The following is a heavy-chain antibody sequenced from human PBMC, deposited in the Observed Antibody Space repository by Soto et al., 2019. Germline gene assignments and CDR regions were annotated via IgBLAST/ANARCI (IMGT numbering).Heavy chain of an antibody. V-gene: IGHV2-5*02. D-gene: IGHD2-21*02. CDR3: AHVTWHYYCSMDV. J-gene: IGHJ6*02. CDR1: GFSLSTSGVG. Sequence: QITLKESGPTLVKPTQTLTLTCTFSGFSLSTSGVGVGWIRQPPGKALEWRALFYCDDVKRYSPSLTSRLTIPPDASKNHVVLTMTNIDPVHTATDYRAHVTWHYYCSMDVWGQGTTVTVSS. CDR2: FYCDDVK.